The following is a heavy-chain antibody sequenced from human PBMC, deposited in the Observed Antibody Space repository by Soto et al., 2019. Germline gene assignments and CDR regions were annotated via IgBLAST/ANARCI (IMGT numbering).Heavy chain of an antibody. CDR1: GYTFTSYG. CDR2: ISAYNGNT. D-gene: IGHD3-3*01. Sequence: ASVKVSCKASGYTFTSYGISWVRQAPGQGLEWMGWISAYNGNTNYAQKLQGRVTMTTDTSTSTAYMELRSLRSDDTAVYYCARDHLEWSLEKGSFDYWGQGTLVTVSS. V-gene: IGHV1-18*01. J-gene: IGHJ4*02. CDR3: ARDHLEWSLEKGSFDY.